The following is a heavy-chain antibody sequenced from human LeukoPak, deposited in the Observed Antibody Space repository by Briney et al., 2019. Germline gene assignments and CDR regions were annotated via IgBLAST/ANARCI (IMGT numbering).Heavy chain of an antibody. Sequence: GESLKISCKGSGYRFSRYWITWVRQMPGKGLEWMGIIYPGDSDTRYSPSFQGQVTISADKSISTAYLQWSSLKASDTAMYYCATYGSGSSMYYFDYWGQGTLVTVSS. CDR2: IYPGDSDT. CDR1: GYRFSRYW. J-gene: IGHJ4*02. CDR3: ATYGSGSSMYYFDY. D-gene: IGHD3-10*01. V-gene: IGHV5-51*01.